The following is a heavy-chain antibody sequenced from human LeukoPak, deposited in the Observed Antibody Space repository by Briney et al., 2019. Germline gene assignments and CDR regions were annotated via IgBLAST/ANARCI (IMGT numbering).Heavy chain of an antibody. D-gene: IGHD1-26*01. V-gene: IGHV4-31*03. CDR3: AAYSGSSYFDC. CDR2: IYYSGST. CDR1: GGSISSGGYS. Sequence: SETLSLTCTVSGGSISSGGYSWSWIRQHPGKGLEWIGYIYYSGSTYYNPSLKSRVTISVDTSKNQFSLKLSSVTAADTAVYYCAAYSGSSYFDCWGQGTLVTVSS. J-gene: IGHJ4*02.